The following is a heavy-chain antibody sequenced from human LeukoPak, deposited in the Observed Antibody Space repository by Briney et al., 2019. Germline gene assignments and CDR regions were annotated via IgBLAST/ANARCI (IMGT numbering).Heavy chain of an antibody. D-gene: IGHD1-26*01. CDR3: ARDLMGAPGY. CDR2: INTDGNST. V-gene: IGHV3-74*01. CDR1: GFTFSSYW. Sequence: GGSLRLSCAASGFTFSSYWMHWVRQAPGEGLVWVSRINTDGNSTNYADSVKGRFTISRDNAKNTLYLRMNSLRAEDTAVYYCARDLMGAPGYWGQGTLVTVSS. J-gene: IGHJ4*02.